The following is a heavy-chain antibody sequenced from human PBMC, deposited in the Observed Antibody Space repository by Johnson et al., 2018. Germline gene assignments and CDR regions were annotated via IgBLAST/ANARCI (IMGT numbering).Heavy chain of an antibody. J-gene: IGHJ6*02. CDR3: ANPIRGVHYMDV. D-gene: IGHD3-10*01. CDR1: GFTFSSHG. CDR2: IWSDGSKK. V-gene: IGHV3-33*06. Sequence: QVQLVESGGGVVQPGRSLRLSCAASGFTFSSHGMHWVRQAPGKGLEWVAVIWSDGSKKYYADAGKGRFTVSRDNSKNTLYLQMDSLRAEDTAVYYCANPIRGVHYMDVWGQGTTVTVSS.